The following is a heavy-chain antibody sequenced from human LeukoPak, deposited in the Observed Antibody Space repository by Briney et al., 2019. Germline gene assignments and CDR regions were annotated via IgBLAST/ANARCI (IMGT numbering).Heavy chain of an antibody. CDR2: MNPNSGNT. D-gene: IGHD6-13*01. CDR3: ARGSLLGNSSSWYRYYYYYYMDV. Sequence: ASVKVSCKASGYTFTSYDFNWVRQATGQGLEWMGWMNPNSGNTGYAQKFQGRVTMTRNTSISTAYMELSSLRSEDTAVYYCARGSLLGNSSSWYRYYYYYYMDVWGKGTTVTVSS. CDR1: GYTFTSYD. J-gene: IGHJ6*03. V-gene: IGHV1-8*01.